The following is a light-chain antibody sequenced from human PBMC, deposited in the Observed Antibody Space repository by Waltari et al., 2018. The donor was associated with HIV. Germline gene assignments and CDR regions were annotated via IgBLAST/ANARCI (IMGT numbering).Light chain of an antibody. Sequence: DVQMTQSPSSLSASVGDRVAITCRASQGIGSDLAWYQQKPGKVPRLLIYGVSTLQSGVPARFSGSGSGIDFTLTITNLQTEDFSFYYCQRYDRAPYTFGPGTRLELK. V-gene: IGKV1-27*01. CDR3: QRYDRAPYT. CDR2: GVS. J-gene: IGKJ2*01. CDR1: QGIGSD.